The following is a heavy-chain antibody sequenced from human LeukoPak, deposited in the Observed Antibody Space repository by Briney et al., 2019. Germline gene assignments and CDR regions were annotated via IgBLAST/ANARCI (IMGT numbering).Heavy chain of an antibody. CDR1: GYTFSNFD. J-gene: IGHJ6*03. V-gene: IGHV1-8*02. CDR2: MNPGSGDT. Sequence: ASAKVSCKASGYTFSNFDVNWARQAPGQGLEWMAWMNPGSGDTGYEGKFQARLTMSRNTSITTASMELSSLTSEDTAVYYCARSRRGYYMDVWGKGTTVIVSS. CDR3: ARSRRGYYMDV.